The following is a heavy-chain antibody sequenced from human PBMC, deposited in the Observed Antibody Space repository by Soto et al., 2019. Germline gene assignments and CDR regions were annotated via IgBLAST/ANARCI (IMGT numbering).Heavy chain of an antibody. Sequence: EVQLVESGGGLVQPGGSLRLSCAASGFILSDHYMDWVRQAPGKGLEWVGRSRNKAKSYTTEYVASVKGRFTISRDESKNSLYLQMNSLRTEDTAVYYCASAAPPFQHWGQGPLVTVSS. CDR2: SRNKAKSYTT. CDR3: ASAAPPFQH. V-gene: IGHV3-72*01. CDR1: GFILSDHY. J-gene: IGHJ1*01. D-gene: IGHD6-25*01.